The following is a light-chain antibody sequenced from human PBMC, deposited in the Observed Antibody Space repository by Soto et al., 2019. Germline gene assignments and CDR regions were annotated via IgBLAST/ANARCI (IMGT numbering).Light chain of an antibody. CDR1: QDISNN. Sequence: DIQMTQSPSSLSASVGDRVTITCQASQDISNNLNWYQQKPGKAPKLLIYDASNVETGVPSRFGGSGSGTDFTFTISSLQPEDIATYYCQQFDNLPLTFGGGTKVEIK. CDR2: DAS. V-gene: IGKV1-33*01. CDR3: QQFDNLPLT. J-gene: IGKJ4*01.